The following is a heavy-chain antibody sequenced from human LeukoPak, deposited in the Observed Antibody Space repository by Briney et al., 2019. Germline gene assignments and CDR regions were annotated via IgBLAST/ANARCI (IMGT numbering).Heavy chain of an antibody. D-gene: IGHD5-12*01. J-gene: IGHJ5*02. CDR1: GYTFTGYY. Sequence: ASVKVSCKASGYTFTGYYMHWVRQAPGQGLEWMGRINPNSGGTNYAQKFQGRVTMTRDTPISTAYMELSRLRSDDTAVYYCARVARGIGVATIRWFDPWGQGTLVTVSS. CDR3: ARVARGIGVATIRWFDP. CDR2: INPNSGGT. V-gene: IGHV1-2*06.